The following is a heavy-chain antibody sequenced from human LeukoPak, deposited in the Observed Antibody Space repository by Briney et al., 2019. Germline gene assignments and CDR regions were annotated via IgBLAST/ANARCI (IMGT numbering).Heavy chain of an antibody. V-gene: IGHV1-18*04. CDR1: GYTFTGYY. CDR2: ISAYNGNT. Sequence: ASVKVSCKASGYTFTGYYMHWVRQAPGQGLEWMGWISAYNGNTNYAQKLQGRVTMTTDTSTSTAYMELRSLRSDDTAVYYCARDQFLAVRGVIGYWGQGTLVTVSS. J-gene: IGHJ4*02. D-gene: IGHD3-10*01. CDR3: ARDQFLAVRGVIGY.